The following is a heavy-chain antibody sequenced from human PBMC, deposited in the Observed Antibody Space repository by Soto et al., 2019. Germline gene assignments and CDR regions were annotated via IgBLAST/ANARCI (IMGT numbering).Heavy chain of an antibody. CDR3: ARDLRIAAAGNWFDP. CDR1: GGTFSSYA. Sequence: ASVKVSCKASGGTFSSYAISWVRQAPGQGLEWMGGIIPIFGTANYAQKFQGRVTITADESTSTAHMELSSLRSEDTAVYYCARDLRIAAAGNWFDPWGQGTLVTVSS. V-gene: IGHV1-69*13. D-gene: IGHD6-13*01. J-gene: IGHJ5*02. CDR2: IIPIFGTA.